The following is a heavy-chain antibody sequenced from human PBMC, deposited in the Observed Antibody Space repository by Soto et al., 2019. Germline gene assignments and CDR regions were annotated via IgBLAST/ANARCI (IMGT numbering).Heavy chain of an antibody. D-gene: IGHD6-19*01. J-gene: IGHJ5*02. V-gene: IGHV3-21*04. CDR1: GLNFEKCS. CDR3: AGMPYTSGLRFDP. Sequence: PGGSLRLSCAASGLNFEKCSMNWVRQPPGKGPEWLASISPASTYIRYADSVKGRFTISRDNARNSLSLQMMSLRADGTAVYFCAGMPYTSGLRFDPWGPGTLVTVSS. CDR2: ISPASTYI.